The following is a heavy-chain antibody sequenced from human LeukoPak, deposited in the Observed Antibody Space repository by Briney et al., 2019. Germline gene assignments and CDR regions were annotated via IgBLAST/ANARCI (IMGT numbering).Heavy chain of an antibody. CDR1: GFTVSSTH. J-gene: IGHJ4*02. V-gene: IGHV3-53*01. D-gene: IGHD2/OR15-2a*01. Sequence: PGGSLRLSCAASGFTVSSTHMVWVRQAPGKGLEWVSVTYTGGNSYYAGSVKGRFIISRDNSKNTLYLQMNSLRAEDTAVYYCAREGPRGNSQFDYWGQGTLVTVSS. CDR3: AREGPRGNSQFDY. CDR2: TYTGGNS.